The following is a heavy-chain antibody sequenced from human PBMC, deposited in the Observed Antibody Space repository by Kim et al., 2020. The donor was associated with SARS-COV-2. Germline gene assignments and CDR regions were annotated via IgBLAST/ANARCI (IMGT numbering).Heavy chain of an antibody. Sequence: SETLSLTCTVSGGSISSSSYYWGWIRQPPGKGLEWIGSIYYSGSTYYNPSLKSRVTISVDTSKNQFSLKLSSVTAADTAVYYCARHDGDIVVVVARRAFDIWGQGTMVTVSS. V-gene: IGHV4-39*01. CDR3: ARHDGDIVVVVARRAFDI. CDR1: GGSISSSSYY. CDR2: IYYSGST. D-gene: IGHD2-15*01. J-gene: IGHJ3*02.